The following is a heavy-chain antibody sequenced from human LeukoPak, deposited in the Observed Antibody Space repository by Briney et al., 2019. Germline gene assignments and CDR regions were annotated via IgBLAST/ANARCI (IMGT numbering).Heavy chain of an antibody. Sequence: SETLSLTCTVSGGSISSYYWSWIRQPPGKGLEWIWYIYYSGSTNYNPSLKSRVTISVDTSKNQFSLKLSSVTAADTAVYYCARYHRFSGGLRSFDYWGQGTLVTVSS. J-gene: IGHJ4*02. CDR3: ARYHRFSGGLRSFDY. CDR2: IYYSGST. CDR1: GGSISSYY. V-gene: IGHV4-59*01. D-gene: IGHD2-15*01.